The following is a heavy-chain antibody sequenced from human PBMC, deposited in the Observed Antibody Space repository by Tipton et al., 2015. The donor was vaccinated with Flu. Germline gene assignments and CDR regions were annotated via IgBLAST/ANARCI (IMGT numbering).Heavy chain of an antibody. D-gene: IGHD3-10*01. Sequence: TLSLTCAVYGGSFSGYYWSWIRQPPGKGLGWIGEINYSGSTNYNPSLKSRVAISVDTSKNQFSLRLASMTAADTAVYFCARGRYGSVNYQSHYFDPWGQGTLVTVSS. CDR3: ARGRYGSVNYQSHYFDP. CDR2: INYSGST. J-gene: IGHJ4*02. CDR1: GGSFSGYY. V-gene: IGHV4-34*01.